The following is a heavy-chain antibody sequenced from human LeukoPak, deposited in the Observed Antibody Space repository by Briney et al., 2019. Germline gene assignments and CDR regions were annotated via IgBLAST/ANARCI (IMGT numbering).Heavy chain of an antibody. CDR1: GYSISSGYY. V-gene: IGHV4-38-2*01. D-gene: IGHD3-3*01. Sequence: SETLSLTCAVSGYSISSGYYWGWIRQPPGKGLEWIGSIYHSGSTYYNPFLKSRVTISVDTSKNQFSLKLSSVTAADTAVYYCARGDFWSGYYPPDYFDYWGQGTLVTVSS. J-gene: IGHJ4*02. CDR2: IYHSGST. CDR3: ARGDFWSGYYPPDYFDY.